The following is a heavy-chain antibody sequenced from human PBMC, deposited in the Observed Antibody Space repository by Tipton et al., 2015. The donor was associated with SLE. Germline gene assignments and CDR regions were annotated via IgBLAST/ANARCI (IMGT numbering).Heavy chain of an antibody. CDR1: GGSISSSSYY. CDR3: AREADDNRGDYFDS. V-gene: IGHV4-61*01. J-gene: IGHJ4*02. CDR2: IHSIGSA. D-gene: IGHD3-22*01. Sequence: TLSLTCTVSGGSISSSSYYWGWIRQPPGKGLEWIGDIHSIGSANYKSSLRSRVTISIDPSKNQISLKLNSVTPADTAVYYCAREADDNRGDYFDSWGQGTLVTVSS.